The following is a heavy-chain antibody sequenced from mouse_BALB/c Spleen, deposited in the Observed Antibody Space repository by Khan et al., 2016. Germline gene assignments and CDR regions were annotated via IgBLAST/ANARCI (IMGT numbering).Heavy chain of an antibody. D-gene: IGHD2-3*01. CDR1: GFAFSSYD. J-gene: IGHJ3*01. V-gene: IGHV5-12-1*01. Sequence: EVELVESGGGLVKPGGSLKLSCAASGFAFSSYDMSWVRQTPEKRLEWVAYISSGGGSTYYPDTVKGRFTISRDNATNTLYLQMSSLKSEDTAMYYCARHDGCYGGFAYWGQGTLVTVSA. CDR2: ISSGGGST. CDR3: ARHDGCYGGFAY.